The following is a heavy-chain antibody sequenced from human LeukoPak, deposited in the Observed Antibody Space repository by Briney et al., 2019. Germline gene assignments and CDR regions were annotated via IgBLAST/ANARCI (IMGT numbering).Heavy chain of an antibody. D-gene: IGHD2-15*01. Sequence: GGSLRLSCTASGFTFNNYAVYWVRQAPGKGLEYVSAIDSNGGGKYYANSVRGRFTISRDNRKNLLHLQMNSLRPDDSAVYYCVKDLGSAITSALALDVWGQGTTVTVSS. CDR3: VKDLGSAITSALALDV. V-gene: IGHV3-64*03. J-gene: IGHJ6*02. CDR1: GFTFNNYA. CDR2: IDSNGGGK.